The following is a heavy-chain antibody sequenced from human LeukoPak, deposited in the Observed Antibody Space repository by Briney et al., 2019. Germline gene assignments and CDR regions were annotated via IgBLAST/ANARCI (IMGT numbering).Heavy chain of an antibody. CDR2: ISHDGMNA. Sequence: GGSLRLSCAASGLHFSGTAMSWVRQAPGKGLEWVTAISHDGMNAYYADSVKGRLTISRDNSKKTVSLEMSSLTAADTGVYYCAKDGAQYSSGPECDPRGQGALVTVSP. D-gene: IGHD6-19*01. CDR3: AKDGAQYSSGPECDP. CDR1: GLHFSGTA. V-gene: IGHV3-23*01. J-gene: IGHJ5*02.